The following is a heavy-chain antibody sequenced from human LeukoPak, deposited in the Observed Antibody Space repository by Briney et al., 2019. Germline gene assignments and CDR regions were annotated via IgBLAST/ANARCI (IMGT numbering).Heavy chain of an antibody. CDR3: ASPFDNSTTSYRY. D-gene: IGHD2/OR15-2a*01. V-gene: IGHV4-39*01. Sequence: PSETLSLTCTVSGGSISSTDFYWGWIRQPPGKGLEWIGSISYIGNYYKSPSLKSRVAISVDTSKNQFSLKMTSVTAADTAVYYCASPFDNSTTSYRYWGQGTLVTVSS. CDR2: ISYIGNY. CDR1: GGSISSTDFY. J-gene: IGHJ4*02.